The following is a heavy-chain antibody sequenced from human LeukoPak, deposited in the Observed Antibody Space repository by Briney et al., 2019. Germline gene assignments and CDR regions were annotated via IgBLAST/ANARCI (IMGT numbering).Heavy chain of an antibody. Sequence: PGGSLRLSCAASGFTVSSNYMSWVRQAPGKGLEWVSVIYSGGSTYYADSVKGRFTISRDNSKNTLYLQMNSLRAEDTAVYYCASNDRTTVTTVDYWGQGTLVTVSS. D-gene: IGHD4-17*01. CDR3: ASNDRTTVTTVDY. J-gene: IGHJ4*02. CDR1: GFTVSSNY. CDR2: IYSGGST. V-gene: IGHV3-53*05.